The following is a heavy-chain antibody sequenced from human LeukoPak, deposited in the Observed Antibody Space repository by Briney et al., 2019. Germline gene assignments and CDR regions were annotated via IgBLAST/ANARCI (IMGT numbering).Heavy chain of an antibody. J-gene: IGHJ4*02. CDR1: GYTFTDYY. CDR2: IKPNSGGT. CDR3: ARGGAGCSSTSCYPPTVAFDY. Sequence: ASVKVSCKASGYTFTDYYIHWVRQAPGRGLEWMGRIKPNSGGTNYAQNFQDRVTMTTDTSTSTAYMELRSLRSDDTAVYYCARGGAGCSSTSCYPPTVAFDYWGQGTLVTVSS. V-gene: IGHV1-2*02. D-gene: IGHD2-2*01.